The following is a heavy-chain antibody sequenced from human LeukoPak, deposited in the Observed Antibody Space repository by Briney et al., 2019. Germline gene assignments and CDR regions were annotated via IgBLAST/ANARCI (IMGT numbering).Heavy chain of an antibody. D-gene: IGHD3-10*01. Sequence: PSETLSLTCTVSGYSMSSGYYWGWIRQPPERGLEWIGSMYHTGSTYYNPSLKSRVTISLDTSKNQFSLKLSSVTAADTAVYYCARGRPGEETMVRGNYYYYMDVWGKGTTVTVSS. J-gene: IGHJ6*03. CDR3: ARGRPGEETMVRGNYYYYMDV. CDR1: GYSMSSGYY. V-gene: IGHV4-38-2*02. CDR2: MYHTGST.